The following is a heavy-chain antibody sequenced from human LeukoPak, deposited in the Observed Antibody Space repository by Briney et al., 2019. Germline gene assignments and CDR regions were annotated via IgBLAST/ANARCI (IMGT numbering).Heavy chain of an antibody. V-gene: IGHV1-8*01. CDR3: ARGDYHSYYGSGSYSY. CDR1: GYTFTSYD. J-gene: IGHJ4*02. D-gene: IGHD3-10*01. Sequence: ASVKVSCKASGYTFTSYDINWVRQATGQGLEWMGWMNPNTGNTGYAQKFQGRVTMTRNTSISTAYMELSSLRSEDTAVYYCARGDYHSYYGSGSYSYWGQGTLVTVSS. CDR2: MNPNTGNT.